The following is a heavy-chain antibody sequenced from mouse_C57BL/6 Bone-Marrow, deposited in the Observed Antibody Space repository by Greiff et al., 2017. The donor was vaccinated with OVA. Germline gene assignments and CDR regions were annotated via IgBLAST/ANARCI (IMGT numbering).Heavy chain of an antibody. CDR2: IHPNSGST. CDR3: ARGGYSSSYGFAY. D-gene: IGHD1-1*01. Sequence: QVQLQQPGAELVKPGASVKLSCKASGYTFTSYWMHWVKQRPGQGLEWIGMIHPNSGSTNYNEKFKSKATLTVDKSSSTAYMQLSSLTSEDSAVYNSARGGYSSSYGFAYWGQGTLVTVSA. V-gene: IGHV1-64*01. CDR1: GYTFTSYW. J-gene: IGHJ3*01.